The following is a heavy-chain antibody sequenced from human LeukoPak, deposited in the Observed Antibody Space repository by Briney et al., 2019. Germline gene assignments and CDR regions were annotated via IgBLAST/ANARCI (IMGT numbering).Heavy chain of an antibody. CDR3: AKGNWNKLEVCDY. J-gene: IGHJ4*02. D-gene: IGHD1/OR15-1a*01. Sequence: GGSLRLSCAASGFIFSNYAMSWVRQAPGKGLEWVSGIRSSGDSTYYADSVKGRFTISRDNSKNTLYLQMNSLRAEDTALYYCAKGNWNKLEVCDYWGPGTLVTVSS. CDR1: GFIFSNYA. CDR2: IRSSGDST. V-gene: IGHV3-23*01.